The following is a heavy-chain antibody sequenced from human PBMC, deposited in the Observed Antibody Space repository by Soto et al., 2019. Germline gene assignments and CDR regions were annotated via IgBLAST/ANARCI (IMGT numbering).Heavy chain of an antibody. J-gene: IGHJ4*02. D-gene: IGHD3-3*01. Sequence: PSETLSLTCTVSGGSISSYYWSWIRQPPGKGLEWIGYIYYSGSTNYNPSLKSRVTISVDTSKNQFSLKLSSVTAADTAVYYCARHPDFWSGYYFDYWGQGTLVTV. CDR2: IYYSGST. CDR3: ARHPDFWSGYYFDY. V-gene: IGHV4-59*08. CDR1: GGSISSYY.